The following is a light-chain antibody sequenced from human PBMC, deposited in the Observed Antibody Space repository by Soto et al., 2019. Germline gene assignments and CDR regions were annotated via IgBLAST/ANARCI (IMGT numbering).Light chain of an antibody. CDR2: EVS. CDR1: SSDVGGYNY. J-gene: IGLJ3*02. Sequence: QSVLTQPASVSGSPGQSITISCTGTSSDVGGYNYVSWYQQHPGKAPKLMIYEVSNRPSGVSNRFSGSKSGNTASLTISGLQAEDEAVYYCSSYTSSSTRVFGVGTKLTVL. CDR3: SSYTSSSTRV. V-gene: IGLV2-14*01.